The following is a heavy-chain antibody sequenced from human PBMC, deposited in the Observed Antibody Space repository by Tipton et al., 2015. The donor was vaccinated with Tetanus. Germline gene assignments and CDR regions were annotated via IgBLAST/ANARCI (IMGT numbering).Heavy chain of an antibody. CDR3: ARRRTTTALSYYFDS. V-gene: IGHV5-51*01. J-gene: IGHJ4*02. CDR1: GYNFTIYW. Sequence: QSGPEVKKPGESLKISCKGSGYNFTIYWIGWVRQMPGKGLEWMGIIYPGDSNIRYSPSFQGQVTISADRSISTAYLQWSSLKASDTAMYYCARRRTTTALSYYFDSWGRGTLVTVSS. D-gene: IGHD4-17*01. CDR2: IYPGDSNI.